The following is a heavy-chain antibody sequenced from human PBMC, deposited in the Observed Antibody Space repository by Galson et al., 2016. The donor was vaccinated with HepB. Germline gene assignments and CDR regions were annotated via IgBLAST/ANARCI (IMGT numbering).Heavy chain of an antibody. CDR1: GFTFSSYA. CDR3: AKDLLDMPTMSDY. Sequence: SLRLSCAASGFTFSSYAMHWVRQAPGKGLEWVAVILYDGSNKYYADSVKGRFTISRDNSENTLYLQMNSLRAEDTAVYYCAKDLLDMPTMSDYWGQGTLVTVSS. J-gene: IGHJ4*02. D-gene: IGHD5-24*01. CDR2: ILYDGSNK. V-gene: IGHV3-30*18.